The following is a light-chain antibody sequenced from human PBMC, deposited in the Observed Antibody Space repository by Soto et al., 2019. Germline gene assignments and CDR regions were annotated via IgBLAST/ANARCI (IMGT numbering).Light chain of an antibody. V-gene: IGLV1-40*01. Sequence: QSVLTQPPSVSGAPGQRVTISCTGSSSNIGAHYDVHWYQQLPGTAPKLIIYEVNNRPSGVSNRFSGSTSGNTASLTISGLQAADEATYYCSSYTTTTILFGGGTKLTVL. CDR3: SSYTTTTIL. J-gene: IGLJ2*01. CDR2: EVN. CDR1: SSNIGAHYD.